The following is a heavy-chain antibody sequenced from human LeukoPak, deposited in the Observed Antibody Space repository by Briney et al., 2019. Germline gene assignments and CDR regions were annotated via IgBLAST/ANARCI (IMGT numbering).Heavy chain of an antibody. D-gene: IGHD1-26*01. Sequence: GGSLRLSCAASGFTFNSYWMHWVRQAPGKGLVWVSRINSDGGRTNYVDSVKGRFTISRDNSKNTLYLQMNSLRAEDTAIYYCAKKYSTGLDPWGQGTLVTVSS. J-gene: IGHJ5*02. CDR1: GFTFNSYW. V-gene: IGHV3-74*01. CDR2: INSDGGRT. CDR3: AKKYSTGLDP.